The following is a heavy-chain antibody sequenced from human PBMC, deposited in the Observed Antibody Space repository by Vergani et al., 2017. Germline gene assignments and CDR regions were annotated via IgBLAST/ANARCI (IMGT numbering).Heavy chain of an antibody. CDR3: ARDSGYGDYVDC. V-gene: IGHV3-23*04. CDR2: ISGSGVSA. D-gene: IGHD6-25*01. CDR1: GFTFDDYA. J-gene: IGHJ4*02. Sequence: EVQLVESGGGLVQPGRSLRLSCAASGFTFDDYAMHWVRQAPGKGLEWVSGISGSGVSAYYTDSVKGRFTISRDNSKNTLYLQMNSLRAEDTAVYCCARDSGYGDYVDCWGQGTLVTVSS.